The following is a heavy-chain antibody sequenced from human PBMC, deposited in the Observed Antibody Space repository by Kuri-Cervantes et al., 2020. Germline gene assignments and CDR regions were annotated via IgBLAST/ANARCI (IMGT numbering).Heavy chain of an antibody. CDR2: ISAYNGNT. CDR3: ARGRTLRYFDCKTWHLLL. V-gene: IGHV1-18*01. Sequence: SVKVSCKASGYTFTSYGISWVRQAPGQGLEWMGWISAYNGNTNYAQELQGRVTMTTDTSTSTAYMELRSLRSDDAAVYYCARGRTLRYFDCKTWHLLLWGQGTMVTISS. CDR1: GYTFTSYG. D-gene: IGHD3-9*01. J-gene: IGHJ4*02.